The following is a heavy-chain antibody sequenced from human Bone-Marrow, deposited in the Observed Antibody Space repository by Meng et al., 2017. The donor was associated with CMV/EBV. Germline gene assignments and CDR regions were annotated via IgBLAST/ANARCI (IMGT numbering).Heavy chain of an antibody. Sequence: SETLSLTCTVSGGSISSSSYYWGWIRQPPGKGLEWIGSIYYSGSTYYNPSLKSRVTISVDTSKNQFSLKLSSVTAADTAVYYCARATGDYYGSGIDYWGQGTRVTVYS. CDR2: IYYSGST. D-gene: IGHD3-10*01. V-gene: IGHV4-39*07. CDR1: GGSISSSSYY. CDR3: ARATGDYYGSGIDY. J-gene: IGHJ4*02.